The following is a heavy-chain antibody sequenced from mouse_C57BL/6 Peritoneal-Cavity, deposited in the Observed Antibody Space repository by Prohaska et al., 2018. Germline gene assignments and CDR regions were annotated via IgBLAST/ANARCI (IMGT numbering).Heavy chain of an antibody. D-gene: IGHD1-1*01. J-gene: IGHJ4*01. V-gene: IGHV5-4*01. CDR1: GFTFSSYA. CDR3: ARDPYYYGSSYYAMDY. Sequence: EVQLVESGGGLVKPGGSLKLSCAASGFTFSSYAMSWVRQTPEKRLEWVATISDGGSYTYYPDNVKGRFTISRDNAKNNLYLQMSHLKSEDTAMYYCARDPYYYGSSYYAMDYWGQGTSDTVSS. CDR2: ISDGGSYT.